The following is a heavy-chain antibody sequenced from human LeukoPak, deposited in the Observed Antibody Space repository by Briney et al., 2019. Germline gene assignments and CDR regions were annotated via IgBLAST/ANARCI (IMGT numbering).Heavy chain of an antibody. CDR1: GFTFSSYA. Sequence: GGSLRLSCAASGFTFSSYAMHWVRQAPGKGLEWVAVISYDGSNKYYADSVKGRFTISRGNSKNTLYLQMNSLRAEDTAVYYCAREMATITGRGFDYWGQGTLVTVSS. J-gene: IGHJ4*02. V-gene: IGHV3-30*01. CDR3: AREMATITGRGFDY. CDR2: ISYDGSNK. D-gene: IGHD5-24*01.